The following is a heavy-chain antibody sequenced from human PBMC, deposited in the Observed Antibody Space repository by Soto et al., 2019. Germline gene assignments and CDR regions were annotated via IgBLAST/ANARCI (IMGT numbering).Heavy chain of an antibody. J-gene: IGHJ4*02. V-gene: IGHV1-58*02. CDR1: GFTFTSSA. CDR3: AAYSSSPGALFDY. Sequence: SVKVSCKASGFTFTSSAMQWVRQARGQRLEWIGWIVVGSGNTNYAQKFQERVTITRDMSTSTAYMELSSLRSEDTAVYYCAAYSSSPGALFDYWGQGTLVTVSS. CDR2: IVVGSGNT. D-gene: IGHD6-6*01.